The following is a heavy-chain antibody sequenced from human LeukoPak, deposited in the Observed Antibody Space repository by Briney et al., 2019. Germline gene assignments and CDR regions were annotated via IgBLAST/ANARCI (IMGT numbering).Heavy chain of an antibody. CDR3: ARSPPPIYSSSSVWGFDY. J-gene: IGHJ4*02. Sequence: PSETLSLTCAVYGGSFSGYYWSWIRQPPGKGLEWIGEINHRGSTNYNPSLKSRVTISVDTSKNQFSLKLSSVTAADTAVYYCARSPPPIYSSSSVWGFDYWGQGTLVTVSS. CDR2: INHRGST. CDR1: GGSFSGYY. D-gene: IGHD6-6*01. V-gene: IGHV4-34*01.